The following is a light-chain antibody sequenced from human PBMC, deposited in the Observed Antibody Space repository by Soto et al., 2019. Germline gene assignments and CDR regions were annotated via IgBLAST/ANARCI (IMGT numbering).Light chain of an antibody. CDR2: GVS. CDR3: SSYTSSITPYV. V-gene: IGLV1-40*01. CDR1: SSNIGAGYT. J-gene: IGLJ1*01. Sequence: QSVLTQPPSMSAAPGQRVTISCSGGSSNIGAGYTVHWYQQHPGKAPKLLIYGVSSRPSGVSNRFSGSKSGNAAYLTISGLQADDEAEYYCSSYTSSITPYVFGTGTKVTVL.